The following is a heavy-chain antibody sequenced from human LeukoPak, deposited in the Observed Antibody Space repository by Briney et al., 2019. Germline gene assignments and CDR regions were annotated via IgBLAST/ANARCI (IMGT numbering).Heavy chain of an antibody. Sequence: PSETLSLTCTVSGGSISSYYWSWIRQPPGKGLEWIGYIYYSGSTNYNPSLKSRVTISVDTSKNQFSLKLSSVTAADTAVYYCARTRRNCGGDCYAGNYYYYYMDVWGKGTTVTVSS. D-gene: IGHD2-21*01. J-gene: IGHJ6*03. CDR3: ARTRRNCGGDCYAGNYYYYYMDV. CDR1: GGSISSYY. CDR2: IYYSGST. V-gene: IGHV4-59*01.